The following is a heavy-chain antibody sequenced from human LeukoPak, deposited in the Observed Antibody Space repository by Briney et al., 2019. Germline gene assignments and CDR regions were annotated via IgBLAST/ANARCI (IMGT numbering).Heavy chain of an antibody. Sequence: ALVKVSCMASGYTFTGYYMHWVRQAPGQGLEWMGWINPNSGDTKYAQKSQGRVTMTRDTFISTAYMELSRLRSDDTAVYYCATQRGSYRWGTDFDYWGQGTLVTVSS. D-gene: IGHD3-16*01. V-gene: IGHV1-2*02. J-gene: IGHJ4*02. CDR2: INPNSGDT. CDR1: GYTFTGYY. CDR3: ATQRGSYRWGTDFDY.